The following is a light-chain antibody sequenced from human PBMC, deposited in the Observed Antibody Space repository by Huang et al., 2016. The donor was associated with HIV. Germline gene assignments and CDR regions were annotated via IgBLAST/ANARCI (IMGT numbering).Light chain of an antibody. CDR3: QQYDNWPLK. J-gene: IGKJ4*02. V-gene: IGKV3-15*01. CDR2: GAS. CDR1: QRLSRN. Sequence: EIVMTQSPATLSVSPGERVTLSCRASQRLSRNLAWYQQKPGQAPRLLIYGASTRSIGIPAKFSGSGSGTEFTLSISSLHSEDFAVYYCQQYDNWPLKFGGGTKVEIK.